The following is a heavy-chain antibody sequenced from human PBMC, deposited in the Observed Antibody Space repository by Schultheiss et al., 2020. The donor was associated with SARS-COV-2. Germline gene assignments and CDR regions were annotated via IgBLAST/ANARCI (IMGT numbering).Heavy chain of an antibody. V-gene: IGHV4-4*07. CDR2: IYTSGST. CDR3: ARERAGAITIFGVVTRYGMDV. D-gene: IGHD3-3*01. CDR1: GGSFSGYY. J-gene: IGHJ6*02. Sequence: SETLSLTCAVYGGSFSGYYWSWIRQPAGKGLEWIGRIYTSGSTNYNPSLKSRVTISVDTSKNQFSLKLSSVTAADTAVYYCARERAGAITIFGVVTRYGMDVWGQGTTVTVSS.